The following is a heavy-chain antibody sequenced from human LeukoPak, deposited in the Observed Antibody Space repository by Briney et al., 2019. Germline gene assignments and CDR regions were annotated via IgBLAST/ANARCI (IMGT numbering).Heavy chain of an antibody. CDR1: GGSISSGSYY. CDR3: ARLDSSEISSDGWFDP. Sequence: PSETLSLTCTVSGGSISSGSYYWSWIRQPAGKGLEWIGRIYTSGSTNYNPSLKSRVTISVDTSKNQFSLKLSSVTAADTAVYYCARLDSSEISSDGWFDPWGQGTLVTVSS. V-gene: IGHV4-61*02. J-gene: IGHJ5*02. CDR2: IYTSGST. D-gene: IGHD6-25*01.